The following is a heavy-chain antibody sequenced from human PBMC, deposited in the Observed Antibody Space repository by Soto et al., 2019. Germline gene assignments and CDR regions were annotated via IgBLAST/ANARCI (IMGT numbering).Heavy chain of an antibody. CDR3: ARIEMASIK. Sequence: SETLSLTCSVSGASIRSGGYYWSWLRQSPGKGLEWIGHIYYTGSTFYSPSLKSRLTISLDTSKNQFSLDLRSVTAADTAMYYCARIEMASIKWGRGTLVTVSS. V-gene: IGHV4-31*03. CDR1: GASIRSGGYY. J-gene: IGHJ4*02. CDR2: IYYTGST.